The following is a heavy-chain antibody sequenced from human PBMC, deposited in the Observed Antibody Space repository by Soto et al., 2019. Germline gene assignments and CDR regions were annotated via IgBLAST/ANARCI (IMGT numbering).Heavy chain of an antibody. CDR3: ARIEMASIK. Sequence: SETLSLTCSVSGASIRSGGYYWSWLRQSPGKGLEWIGHIYYTGSTFYSPSLKSRLTISLDTSKNQFSLDLRSVTAADTAMYYCARIEMASIKWGRGTLVTVSS. V-gene: IGHV4-31*03. CDR1: GASIRSGGYY. J-gene: IGHJ4*02. CDR2: IYYTGST.